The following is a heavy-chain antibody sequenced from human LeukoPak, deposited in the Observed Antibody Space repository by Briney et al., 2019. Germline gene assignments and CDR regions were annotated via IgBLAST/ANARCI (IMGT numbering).Heavy chain of an antibody. V-gene: IGHV1-3*01. Sequence: GASVKVSCKASGYTFTSYAMHWVRQAPGQRLEWMGWINAGNGNTKYSQKFQGRVTITRDTSASTFYMELSSLRSEDTAVYYCARGYCSSSSCRDWFDPWGQGTLVTVSS. D-gene: IGHD2-2*01. J-gene: IGHJ5*02. CDR3: ARGYCSSSSCRDWFDP. CDR1: GYTFTSYA. CDR2: INAGNGNT.